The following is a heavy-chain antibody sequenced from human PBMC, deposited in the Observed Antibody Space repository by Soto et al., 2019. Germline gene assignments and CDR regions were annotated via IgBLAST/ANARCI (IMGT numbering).Heavy chain of an antibody. CDR3: SRTVVITGNWFDP. D-gene: IGHD3-22*01. CDR1: GYSISSGYY. V-gene: IGHV4-38-2*01. Sequence: PPETLSLTCAVSGYSISSGYYWGWIRQPPGKGLEWIGSIYHSGSTYYNPSLKSRVTISVDTSKNQFPLKLSSVTAADTAVYYCSRTVVITGNWFDPRGQGALVIVSS. J-gene: IGHJ5*02. CDR2: IYHSGST.